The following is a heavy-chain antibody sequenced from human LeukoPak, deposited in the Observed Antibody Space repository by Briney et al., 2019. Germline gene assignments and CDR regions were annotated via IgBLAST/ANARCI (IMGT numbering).Heavy chain of an antibody. CDR2: IKQDGSEK. J-gene: IGHJ5*02. V-gene: IGHV3-7*01. CDR1: GFTFSSYW. CDR3: ARGGKLEPTAMPT. Sequence: GSLRLSCAASGFTFSSYWMSWVRQAPGKGLEWVANIKQDGSEKFYVDSVKGRFTISRDNAKNMLYLQINSLRVEDTAIYYCARGGKLEPTAMPTWGQGSLVVVSS. D-gene: IGHD2-2*01.